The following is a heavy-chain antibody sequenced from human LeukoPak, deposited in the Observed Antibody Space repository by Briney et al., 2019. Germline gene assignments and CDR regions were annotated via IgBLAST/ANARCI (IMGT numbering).Heavy chain of an antibody. D-gene: IGHD3-10*01. CDR3: ARDSYWLGGTIGAFDI. J-gene: IGHJ3*02. CDR2: MSSSGSSI. Sequence: PGGSLRLSCAASGFTVSSNYMSWVRQAPGRGLEWVSSMSSSGSSIYYADSVKGRFTISRDNAKTSLYLQINSPRAEDTAVYYCARDSYWLGGTIGAFDIWGQGTMVTVSS. V-gene: IGHV3-21*01. CDR1: GFTVSSNY.